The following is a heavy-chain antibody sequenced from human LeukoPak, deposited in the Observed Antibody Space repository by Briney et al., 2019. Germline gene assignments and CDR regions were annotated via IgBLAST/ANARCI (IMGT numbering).Heavy chain of an antibody. Sequence: GGSLRLSCAASGFTFSNAWMSWVRQAPGKGLEWVGRIKSKTDGGTTDYAAPVKGRFTISRDDSKNTPYLQMNSLKTEDTAVYYCTTDLDSSGSLGGYWGHGTLVTVSS. CDR1: GFTFSNAW. J-gene: IGHJ4*01. CDR2: IKSKTDGGTT. D-gene: IGHD6-19*01. CDR3: TTDLDSSGSLGGY. V-gene: IGHV3-15*01.